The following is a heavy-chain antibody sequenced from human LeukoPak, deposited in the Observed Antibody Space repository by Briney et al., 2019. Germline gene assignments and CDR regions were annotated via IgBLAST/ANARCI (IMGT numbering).Heavy chain of an antibody. V-gene: IGHV4-39*01. CDR3: YGITIFGVVIIRDY. CDR2: IYYSGST. CDR1: GGSISSGDYY. D-gene: IGHD3-3*01. Sequence: SETLSLTCTVSGGSISSGDYYWSWIRQPPGKGLEWIGSIYYSGSTYYNPSLKSRVTISVDTSKNQFSLKLSSVTAADTAVYYCYGITIFGVVIIRDYWGQGTLVTVSS. J-gene: IGHJ4*02.